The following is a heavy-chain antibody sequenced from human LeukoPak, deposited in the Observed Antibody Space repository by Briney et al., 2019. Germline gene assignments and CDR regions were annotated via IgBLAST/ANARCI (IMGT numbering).Heavy chain of an antibody. CDR2: ISWNSGSM. J-gene: IGHJ4*02. CDR3: AKDMGYSGNYRTPDY. V-gene: IGHV3-9*03. CDR1: GFTFDDYA. D-gene: IGHD1-26*01. Sequence: GGSLRLSCAASGFTFDDYAMHWVRQVPGKGLEWVSGISWNSGSMGYADSVKGRFTISRDNAKNSLYLQMNSLRAEDMALYYCAKDMGYSGNYRTPDYWGQGTLVTVSS.